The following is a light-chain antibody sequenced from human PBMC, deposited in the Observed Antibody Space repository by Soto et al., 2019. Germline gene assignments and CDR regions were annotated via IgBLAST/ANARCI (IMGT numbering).Light chain of an antibody. CDR3: HRYGSPPWT. CDR2: GAS. J-gene: IGKJ1*01. V-gene: IGKV3-20*01. Sequence: EAVLKKSPGTMSLSPGERATLSCRASQTIRSNSLAWYRQTPGQALRLLIYGASNRANGIADGLSGSGSGTDFTLIISGLETEDCALYYCHRYGSPPWTFGQVNKLEIK. CDR1: QTIRSNS.